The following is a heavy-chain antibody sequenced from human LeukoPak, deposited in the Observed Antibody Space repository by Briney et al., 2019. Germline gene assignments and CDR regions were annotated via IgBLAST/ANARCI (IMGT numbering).Heavy chain of an antibody. CDR2: ISSSGSTI. Sequence: GGSLRLSCAASGFTFSDYYMSWIRQAPGKGLEWVSYISSSGSTIYYADSVKGRFTISRDNAKNSLYLQMNSLKASDTAMYYCARHKDYYMDVWGKGTTVTVSS. CDR1: GFTFSDYY. CDR3: ARHKDYYMDV. J-gene: IGHJ6*03. V-gene: IGHV3-11*01.